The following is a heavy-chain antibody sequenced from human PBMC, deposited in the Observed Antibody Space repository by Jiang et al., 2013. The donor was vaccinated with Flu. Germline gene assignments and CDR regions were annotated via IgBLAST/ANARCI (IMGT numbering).Heavy chain of an antibody. CDR3: ARDRGGRFGELYPSDN. Sequence: QLLESGGGVAQPGRSLRLSCAVSGFTFSSYAMHWVRQAPGKGLEWMAVISYDGSEKFYADSVKGRFTISRDNSKNTLYLQMNSLRAEDTAMYHCARDRGGRFGELYPSDNWGQGTLVTVSS. J-gene: IGHJ4*02. D-gene: IGHD3-10*01. CDR1: GFTFSSYA. V-gene: IGHV3-30-3*01. CDR2: ISYDGSEK.